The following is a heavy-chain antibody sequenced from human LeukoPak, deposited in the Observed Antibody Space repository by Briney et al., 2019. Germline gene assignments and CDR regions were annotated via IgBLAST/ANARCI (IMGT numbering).Heavy chain of an antibody. CDR3: AKVVDSSSWLFYNAFDI. V-gene: IGHV3-23*01. CDR2: ISGSGGST. J-gene: IGHJ3*02. CDR1: GFTFSSYA. Sequence: PGGSLRLSCAASGFTFSSYAMNWVRQAPGKGLEWVSTISGSGGSTYYADSVKGRFTISRDNSKNTLFLQMNSLRVEDTVVYYCAKVVDSSSWLFYNAFDIWGQGTMVSVSS. D-gene: IGHD6-13*01.